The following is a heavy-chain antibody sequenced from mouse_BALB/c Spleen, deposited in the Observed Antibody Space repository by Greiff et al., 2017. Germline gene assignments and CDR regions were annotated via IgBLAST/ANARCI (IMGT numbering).Heavy chain of an antibody. J-gene: IGHJ3*01. CDR1: GFPFSSYG. CDR3: ASGGYYAFAY. CDR2: ISSGGSYT. V-gene: IGHV5-6*01. Sequence: EVKLVESGGDLVKPGGSLKLSCAASGFPFSSYGMSWVRQTPDKRLEWVATISSGGSYTYYPDSVKGRFTISRDNAKNTLYLQMSSLKSEDTAMYYCASGGYYAFAYWGQGTLVTVSA. D-gene: IGHD2-3*01.